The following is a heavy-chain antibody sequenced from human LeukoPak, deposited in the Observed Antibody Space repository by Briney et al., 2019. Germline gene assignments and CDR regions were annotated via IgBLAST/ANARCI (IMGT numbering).Heavy chain of an antibody. J-gene: IGHJ3*02. D-gene: IGHD6-19*01. V-gene: IGHV4-59*08. CDR2: IYYSGST. CDR3: ARLVPGYSSGHTYAFDI. CDR1: GGSISSYY. Sequence: SGTLSLTCTVSGGSISSYYWSWIRQPPGKGLEWIGYIYYSGSTNYNPSLKSRVTISVDTSKNQFSLKLSSVTAADTAVYYCARLVPGYSSGHTYAFDIWGQGTMVTVSS.